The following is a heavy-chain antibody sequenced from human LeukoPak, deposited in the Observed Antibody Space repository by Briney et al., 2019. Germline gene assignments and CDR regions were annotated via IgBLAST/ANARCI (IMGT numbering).Heavy chain of an antibody. D-gene: IGHD3-16*02. CDR2: INPNSGGT. Sequence: ASVKVSCKASGYTFTSYGISWVRQAPGQGLEWMGWINPNSGGTNYAQKFQGRVTMTRDTSISTAYMELSRLRSDDTAVYYCARGLRVWGRYRYTDSDYWGQGTLVTVSS. CDR3: ARGLRVWGRYRYTDSDY. V-gene: IGHV1-2*02. J-gene: IGHJ4*02. CDR1: GYTFTSYG.